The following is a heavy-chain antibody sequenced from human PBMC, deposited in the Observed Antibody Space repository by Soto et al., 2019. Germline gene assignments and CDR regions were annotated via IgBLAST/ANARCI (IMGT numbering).Heavy chain of an antibody. D-gene: IGHD3-22*01. CDR2: ISGSGGST. Sequence: LRLSCAASGFTFSSYAMSWVRQAPGKGLEWVSAISGSGGSTYYADSVKGRFTISRDNSKNTLYLQMNSLRAEDTAVYYCAKHRGFRYYYDSSGYYTWGQGTRVTSPQ. V-gene: IGHV3-23*01. J-gene: IGHJ5*02. CDR1: GFTFSSYA. CDR3: AKHRGFRYYYDSSGYYT.